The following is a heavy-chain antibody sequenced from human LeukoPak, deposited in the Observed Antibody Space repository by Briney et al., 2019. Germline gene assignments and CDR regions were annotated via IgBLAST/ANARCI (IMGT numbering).Heavy chain of an antibody. CDR1: GYTFTSYY. J-gene: IGHJ4*02. CDR3: ASPSGDY. CDR2: INPSGGST. V-gene: IGHV1-46*01. D-gene: IGHD6-6*01. Sequence: ASVKVSCKASGYTFTSYYMHWVRQAPGQGLEWMGIINPSGGSTSYAQKFQGRVTITADESTSTAYMELSSLRSEDTAVYYCASPSGDYWGQGTLVTVSS.